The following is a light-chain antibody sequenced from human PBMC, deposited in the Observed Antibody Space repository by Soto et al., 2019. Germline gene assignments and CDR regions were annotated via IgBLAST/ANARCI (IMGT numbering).Light chain of an antibody. CDR1: SSDVGGYNY. J-gene: IGLJ1*01. Sequence: QSALTQPRSVSGSPGQSVTISCTGTSSDVGGYNYVSWYQQYPGKAPRLIIYDVSQRPSGVPDRFSGSKSGNTASLTISGLQAEDEADYSCCSSTGSDTFVFGTGTKLTVL. CDR3: CSSTGSDTFV. V-gene: IGLV2-11*01. CDR2: DVS.